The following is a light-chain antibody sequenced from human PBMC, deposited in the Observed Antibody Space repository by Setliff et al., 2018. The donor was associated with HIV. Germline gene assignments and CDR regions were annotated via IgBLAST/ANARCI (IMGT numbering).Light chain of an antibody. Sequence: QSALTQPASVSGSPGQSITISCTGTSSDVGSYNYVSWYQQHPGKAPKLMIYDVSNRPSGVSNRFSGSKSGNTASLIISGLQAEDEADYYCSSYTSSSLYVFGTGTKVTVL. V-gene: IGLV2-14*01. CDR2: DVS. CDR3: SSYTSSSLYV. CDR1: SSDVGSYNY. J-gene: IGLJ1*01.